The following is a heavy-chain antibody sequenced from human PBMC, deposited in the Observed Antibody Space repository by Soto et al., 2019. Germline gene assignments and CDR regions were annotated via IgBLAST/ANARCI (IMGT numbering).Heavy chain of an antibody. CDR3: AAMSVHSSVWFAH. J-gene: IGHJ5*02. Sequence: VQLVESGGGLVKPGGSLRLSCAASGFTFNNAWMSWVRQAPGKGLEWVGRVKSKTEGGTVDYATPVKGRFSISRDDSTNTLYVQMNSLKTEDTAVYYCAAMSVHSSVWFAHWGQGTLVTVSS. V-gene: IGHV3-15*01. CDR1: GFTFNNAW. CDR2: VKSKTEGGTV. D-gene: IGHD3-22*01.